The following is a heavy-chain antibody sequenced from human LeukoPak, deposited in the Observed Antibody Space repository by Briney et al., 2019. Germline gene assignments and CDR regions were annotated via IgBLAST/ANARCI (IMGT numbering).Heavy chain of an antibody. CDR2: ISGSGGST. CDR3: AKVVRNTVTTGAFDI. V-gene: IGHV3-23*01. CDR1: GFTFSSYG. J-gene: IGHJ3*02. Sequence: GALRLSCAASGFTFSSYGMSWVRQAPGKGLEWVSAISGSGGSTYYADSVKGRFTISRDNSKNTLYLQMNSLRAEDTAVYYCAKVVRNTVTTGAFDIWGQGTMVTVSS. D-gene: IGHD4-17*01.